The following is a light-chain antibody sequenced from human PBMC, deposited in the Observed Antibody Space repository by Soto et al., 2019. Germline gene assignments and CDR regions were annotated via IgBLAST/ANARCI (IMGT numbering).Light chain of an antibody. CDR2: GAS. CDR1: ESVASNY. J-gene: IGKJ1*01. Sequence: EIVLTQSPGTLSLSPGETATLSCRASESVASNYLAWYQQKPGQAPRLLMYGASSRATGIPDRFSGSGSGTDFTLSITRLQPEDCAVYYCQQYGSSPWRSGQGTKVEIK. CDR3: QQYGSSPWR. V-gene: IGKV3-20*01.